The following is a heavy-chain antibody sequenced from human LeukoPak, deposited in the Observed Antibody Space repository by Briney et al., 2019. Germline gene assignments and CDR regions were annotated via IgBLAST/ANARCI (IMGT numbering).Heavy chain of an antibody. Sequence: SGPTLVNPTQTITLTCTFSGFSLSTSGVGVGWIRQPPGKALEWLAFIYWDDDKRYSPSLKSRLTIMKDTSKNQVVLTMTKMDPGDNATYYCAQRQPSTPSFDYWGQGTLVTVSS. CDR1: GFSLSTSGVG. V-gene: IGHV2-5*02. CDR3: AQRQPSTPSFDY. D-gene: IGHD1-14*01. CDR2: IYWDDDK. J-gene: IGHJ4*02.